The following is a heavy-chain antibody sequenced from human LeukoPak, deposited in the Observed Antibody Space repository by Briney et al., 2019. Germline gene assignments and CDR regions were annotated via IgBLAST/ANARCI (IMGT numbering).Heavy chain of an antibody. D-gene: IGHD6-19*01. CDR1: GYTFTGYY. J-gene: IGHJ6*02. CDR3: ARGGSGYSSGWYEDYGMDV. Sequence: ASVKVSCKASGYTFTGYYMHWVRQAPGQGLKWMGWINPNSGGTNYAQKFQGRVTMTRDTSISTAYMELSRLRSDDTAVYYCARGGSGYSSGWYEDYGMDVWGQGTTVTVSS. CDR2: INPNSGGT. V-gene: IGHV1-2*02.